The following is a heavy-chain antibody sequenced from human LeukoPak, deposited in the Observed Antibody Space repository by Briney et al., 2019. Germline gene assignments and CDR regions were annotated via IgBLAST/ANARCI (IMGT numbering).Heavy chain of an antibody. Sequence: EASVKVSCRASGYTFTNHDMHWVRQAPGQRLEWMGWINPGNGITKYSQEFQDRVTITGDTSASTVYMELSSLTSEDMAIYYCTLYNYWGQGTLVTVSS. CDR3: TLYNY. D-gene: IGHD2-2*02. CDR1: GYTFTNHD. J-gene: IGHJ4*02. CDR2: INPGNGIT. V-gene: IGHV1-3*03.